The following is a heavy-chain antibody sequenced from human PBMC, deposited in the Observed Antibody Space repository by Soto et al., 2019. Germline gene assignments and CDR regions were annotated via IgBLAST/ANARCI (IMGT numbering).Heavy chain of an antibody. V-gene: IGHV3-23*01. CDR1: GFTFSSYA. Sequence: SLRLSWAASGFTFSSYAMHGVRHAPAKVLEWASAIRGSGSSTYYADSVKGRFTISRDNSKTTLYLQINSLRAEDTAVYYCAKVVRGWELLQGYYYYGMDVWGQGTTVTVSS. D-gene: IGHD1-26*01. CDR2: IRGSGSST. CDR3: AKVVRGWELLQGYYYYGMDV. J-gene: IGHJ6*02.